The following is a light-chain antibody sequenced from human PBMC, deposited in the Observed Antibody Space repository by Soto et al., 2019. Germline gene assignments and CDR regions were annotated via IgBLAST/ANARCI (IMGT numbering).Light chain of an antibody. Sequence: IVLTQSPGTLSLSPGERATLSCRASQSVSSNYLAWYQQKPGQAPRLIIYGASSRATAIPDRFSGSGSGTEFPLTISRLEPEDFAVYYCQQYGSSPWAFGQGTKVEIK. CDR3: QQYGSSPWA. CDR1: QSVSSNY. CDR2: GAS. J-gene: IGKJ1*01. V-gene: IGKV3-20*01.